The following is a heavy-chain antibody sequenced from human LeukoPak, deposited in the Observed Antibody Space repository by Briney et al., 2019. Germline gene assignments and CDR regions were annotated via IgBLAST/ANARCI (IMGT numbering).Heavy chain of an antibody. J-gene: IGHJ4*02. CDR1: GFIFDDYA. CDR3: AKAGRHSSSWIDY. CDR2: ISWNSGSR. V-gene: IGHV3-9*01. Sequence: PGGSLRLSCAASGFIFDDYAMYWVWQAPGKGLEWVSSISWNSGSRVYADSVKGRFTISRDNAKNSLYLQMNSLRAEDTALYYCAKAGRHSSSWIDYWGQGTLVTVSS. D-gene: IGHD6-13*01.